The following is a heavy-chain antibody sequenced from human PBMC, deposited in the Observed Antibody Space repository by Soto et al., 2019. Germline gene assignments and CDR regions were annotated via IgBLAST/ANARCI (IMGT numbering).Heavy chain of an antibody. CDR1: GFTFSSYA. J-gene: IGHJ3*02. D-gene: IGHD3-22*01. CDR2: ISGSGGST. Sequence: EVQLLESGGGLVQPGGSLRLSCAASGFTFSSYAMSWVRQAPGKGLEWVSAISGSGGSTDYADSVKGRFTISRDNSKNTLYLQMNSLRAEDTAVHYCANLGRGIVVVDAFDIWGQGTMVTVSS. V-gene: IGHV3-23*01. CDR3: ANLGRGIVVVDAFDI.